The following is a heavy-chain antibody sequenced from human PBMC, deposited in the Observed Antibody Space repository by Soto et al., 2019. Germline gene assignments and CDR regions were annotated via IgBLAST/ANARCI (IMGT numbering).Heavy chain of an antibody. Sequence: QVQLVESGGGVVQPGRSLRLSCAASGFTFSIYAMHWVRQAPGRGLEWVAVISYDGSNKYYADSVKGRFTISRDNSKNTLYLQMNSLRTEDTAVYYCARPLWRDDYIWGYCDLWGRGTLVTVAS. CDR1: GFTFSIYA. J-gene: IGHJ2*01. CDR3: ARPLWRDDYIWGYCDL. D-gene: IGHD3-16*01. CDR2: ISYDGSNK. V-gene: IGHV3-30-3*01.